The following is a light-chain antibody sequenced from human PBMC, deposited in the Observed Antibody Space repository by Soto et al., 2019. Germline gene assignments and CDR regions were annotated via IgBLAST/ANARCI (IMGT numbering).Light chain of an antibody. J-gene: IGKJ2*01. V-gene: IGKV3-20*01. CDR2: GAS. CDR1: QSVSNSY. Sequence: EIVLTQSPGTLSLSPGERATLSCRASQSVSNSYLAWYQQKPGQSPRLLIYGASSRATGIPDRFSGSGSGTDFTLTISRLEPEDFAVYYCHQCGRPPHTFGQGTKLEI. CDR3: HQCGRPPHT.